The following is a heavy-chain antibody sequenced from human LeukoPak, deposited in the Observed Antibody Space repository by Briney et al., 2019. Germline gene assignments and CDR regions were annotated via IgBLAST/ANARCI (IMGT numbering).Heavy chain of an antibody. Sequence: GGSLRLSYAASGFTFSNYAMSWVRQAPGKGLEWVSGISDSGDSTYYADSVKGRFTISRDNSKNTLYLQMNSLRAEDTAIYYCAKTKIVATFFDYWGQGTLVTVSS. CDR3: AKTKIVATFFDY. D-gene: IGHD5-12*01. CDR1: GFTFSNYA. J-gene: IGHJ4*02. V-gene: IGHV3-23*01. CDR2: ISDSGDST.